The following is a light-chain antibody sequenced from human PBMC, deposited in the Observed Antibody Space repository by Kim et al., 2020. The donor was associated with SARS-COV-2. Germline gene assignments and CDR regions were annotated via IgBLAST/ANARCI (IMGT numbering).Light chain of an antibody. Sequence: GQSVTISFTGTSSDVGGYNHVSWYQQHPGKAPKLMIYDVSKRPSGVPDRFSGSKSGNTASLTISGLQAEDEADYYCCSYAGSYTVVFGGGTQLTVL. CDR2: DVS. J-gene: IGLJ2*01. V-gene: IGLV2-11*01. CDR3: CSYAGSYTVV. CDR1: SSDVGGYNH.